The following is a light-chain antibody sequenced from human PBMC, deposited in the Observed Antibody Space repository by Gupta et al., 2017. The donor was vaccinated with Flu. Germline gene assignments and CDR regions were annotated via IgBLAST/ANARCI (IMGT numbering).Light chain of an antibody. CDR3: QQYGTSSLYS. J-gene: IGKJ2*03. CDR2: VAS. CDR1: QTINNNY. V-gene: IGKV3-20*01. Sequence: EIVLTRSPGTLSLSPGERATLSCRASQTINNNYLAWYQQKPGQAPRLLIYVASSRATGIPDRFSGSGSGTDFTLTISRLEPEDFAVYYCQQYGTSSLYSFGQGTKLEIK.